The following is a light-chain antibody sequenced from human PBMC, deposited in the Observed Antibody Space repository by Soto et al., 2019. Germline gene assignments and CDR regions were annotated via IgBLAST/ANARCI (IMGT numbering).Light chain of an antibody. CDR3: QQYKDWPGT. V-gene: IGKV3-15*01. Sequence: EILMTQSPATLSVSPGERATLACRASQSVGNKLAWYQQKPGQAPRLLISGISTRATGISARFSGSGSGTEFILTISSLQSEDVAVYYCQQYKDWPGTFGQGTRVEIK. CDR2: GIS. J-gene: IGKJ1*01. CDR1: QSVGNK.